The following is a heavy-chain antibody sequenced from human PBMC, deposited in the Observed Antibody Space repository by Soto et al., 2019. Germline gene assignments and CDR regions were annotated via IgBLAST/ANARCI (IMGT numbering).Heavy chain of an antibody. D-gene: IGHD4-17*01. CDR2: ITPILGIA. V-gene: IGHV1-69*02. Sequence: QVQLVQSGAEVKKPGSSVKVSCKASGGTFSSYSINWVRQAPGQGREWMGRITPILGIANYAQKFQGRVTITADKSTSTADMELSSLRSEDTAVYYCASEPYGDYSGYWGQGTLVTLSS. CDR1: GGTFSSYS. J-gene: IGHJ4*02. CDR3: ASEPYGDYSGY.